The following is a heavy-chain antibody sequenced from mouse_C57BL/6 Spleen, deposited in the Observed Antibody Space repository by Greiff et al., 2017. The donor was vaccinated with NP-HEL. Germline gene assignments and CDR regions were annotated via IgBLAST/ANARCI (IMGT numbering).Heavy chain of an antibody. J-gene: IGHJ2*01. CDR2: IYPGSGST. V-gene: IGHV1-55*01. CDR1: GYTFTSYW. CDR3: ARERAITTVVADY. D-gene: IGHD1-1*01. Sequence: QVQLQQPGAELVKPGASVKMSCKASGYTFTSYWITWVKQRPGQGLEWIGDIYPGSGSTNYNEKFKSKATLTVDTSSSTAYMQRSSLTSEDCAVYYCARERAITTVVADYWGQGTTLTVSS.